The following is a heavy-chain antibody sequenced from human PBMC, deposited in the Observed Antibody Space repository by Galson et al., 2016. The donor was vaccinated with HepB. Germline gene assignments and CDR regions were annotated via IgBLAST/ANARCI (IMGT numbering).Heavy chain of an antibody. CDR1: RFMFSAYA. V-gene: IGHV3-23*01. Sequence: SLRLSCAASRFMFSAYAMSWVRQAPGKGLEWVSVISGGGGTTYYAGSVKGRFTVSRDNSKNTLYLQMNSLRAEDTAVYYCAKDTHTYYCDSWAFDDWGQGTLVTVSS. J-gene: IGHJ4*02. D-gene: IGHD3-22*01. CDR2: ISGGGGTT. CDR3: AKDTHTYYCDSWAFDD.